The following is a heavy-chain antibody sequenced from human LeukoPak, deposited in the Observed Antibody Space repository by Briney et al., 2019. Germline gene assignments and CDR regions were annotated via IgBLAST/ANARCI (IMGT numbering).Heavy chain of an antibody. D-gene: IGHD6-13*01. Sequence: SETLSLTCTVSGGSISTYYWSWIRQPPGKGLEWIGYIYYSGNTNYNPYLQSRVTISVDTSKNQFSLRLNSVTAADTAVYCCSRGQQLEVVDFWGQGTLVTVSS. CDR1: GGSISTYY. V-gene: IGHV4-59*01. J-gene: IGHJ4*02. CDR2: IYYSGNT. CDR3: SRGQQLEVVDF.